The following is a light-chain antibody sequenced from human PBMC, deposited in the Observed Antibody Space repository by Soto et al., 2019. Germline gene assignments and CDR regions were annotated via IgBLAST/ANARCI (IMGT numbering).Light chain of an antibody. Sequence: DIQMTQSPSSLSASVGDRVTITCRASQSIGDNLNWYQQKPGTAPNLLIYAASSLQSVVPSRFSGSGSGTDFTLTISNLQPEDFVSYFCQQRFNTPPTFGGGTKVEIK. CDR1: QSIGDN. CDR2: AAS. V-gene: IGKV1-39*01. J-gene: IGKJ4*01. CDR3: QQRFNTPPT.